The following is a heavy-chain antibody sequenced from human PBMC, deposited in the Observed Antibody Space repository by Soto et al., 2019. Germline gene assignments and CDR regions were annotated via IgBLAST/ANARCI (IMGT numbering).Heavy chain of an antibody. Sequence: EVQLLESGGGLVQPGGSLRLSCAASGFTFSDAWMTWVRQAPGKGLEWVGRTKSKSDGGTRDYAVALKDRFTISRDDSINTLYLHINSLKTEDTAVYYCATVRRGYYLLFGNWGQGTLVTVSS. CDR1: GFTFSDAW. D-gene: IGHD3-3*01. V-gene: IGHV3-15*01. J-gene: IGHJ4*02. CDR2: TKSKSDGGTR. CDR3: ATVRRGYYLLFGN.